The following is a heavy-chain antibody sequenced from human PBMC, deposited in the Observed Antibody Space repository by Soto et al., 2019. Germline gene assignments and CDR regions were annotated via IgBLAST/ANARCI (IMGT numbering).Heavy chain of an antibody. J-gene: IGHJ4*02. CDR2: TYYRSKWYS. Sequence: SQTLSLTCAISGDSVSSNSGAWNWIRRSPSRGLEWLGRTYYRSKWYSEYAVSVKGRITINPDTSKNQFSLQLNSVTPEDSAVYYCARTQSVFDYWGQGTQVTVSS. CDR3: ARTQSVFDY. CDR1: GDSVSSNSGA. V-gene: IGHV6-1*01.